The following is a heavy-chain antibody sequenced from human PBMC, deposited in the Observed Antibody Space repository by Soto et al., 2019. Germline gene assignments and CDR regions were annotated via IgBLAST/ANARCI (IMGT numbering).Heavy chain of an antibody. Sequence: QVQLVQSGAEVKKPGASVKVSCKVSGYTLTELSMHWVRQAPGKGLEWMGGFDPEDGETSYAQKFQGRVTMTEDTSTGTAYMELSSVRSEDTAVYYCATVLTGYYDTSGYQFDYWGQGTLVTVSS. D-gene: IGHD3-22*01. CDR3: ATVLTGYYDTSGYQFDY. CDR1: GYTLTELS. V-gene: IGHV1-24*01. CDR2: FDPEDGET. J-gene: IGHJ4*02.